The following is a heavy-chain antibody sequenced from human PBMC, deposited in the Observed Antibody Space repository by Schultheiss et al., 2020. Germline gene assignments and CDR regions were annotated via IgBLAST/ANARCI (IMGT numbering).Heavy chain of an antibody. CDR2: IYTSGST. Sequence: LRLSCTVSGGSISSGSYYWSWIRQPAGKGLEWIGRIYTSGSTNYNPSLKSRVTISVDTSKNQFSLKLSSVTAADTAVYYCAREAAAVEAIDYWGQGTLVTVSS. CDR1: GGSISSGSYY. CDR3: AREAAAVEAIDY. V-gene: IGHV4-61*02. D-gene: IGHD6-13*01. J-gene: IGHJ4*02.